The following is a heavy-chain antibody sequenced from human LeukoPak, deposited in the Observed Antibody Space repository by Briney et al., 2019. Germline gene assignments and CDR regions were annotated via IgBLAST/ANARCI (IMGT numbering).Heavy chain of an antibody. Sequence: GGSLRLSCAASGFTFRTYWMHWLRQVPGKGLVWVSRMNTDGRNIGYADSVKGRFTISRDNAKNTLYLQMNSLRAEGTAVYYCARENWYLDNWGQGTLVTVSS. CDR3: ARENWYLDN. J-gene: IGHJ4*02. CDR1: GFTFRTYW. D-gene: IGHD2-15*01. CDR2: MNTDGRNI. V-gene: IGHV3-74*01.